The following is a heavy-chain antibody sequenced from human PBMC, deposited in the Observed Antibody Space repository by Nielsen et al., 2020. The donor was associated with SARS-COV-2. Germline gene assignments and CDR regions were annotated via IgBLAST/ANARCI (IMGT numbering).Heavy chain of an antibody. CDR3: ARGFPIAAAGTSVGGGYYYYGMDV. V-gene: IGHV4-34*01. CDR2: INHSGST. Sequence: PGKGLEWIGEINHSGSTNYNPSLKSRVTISVDTSKNQFSLKLSSVTAADTAVYYCARGFPIAAAGTSVGGGYYYYGMDVWGQGTTVTVSS. D-gene: IGHD6-13*01. J-gene: IGHJ6*02.